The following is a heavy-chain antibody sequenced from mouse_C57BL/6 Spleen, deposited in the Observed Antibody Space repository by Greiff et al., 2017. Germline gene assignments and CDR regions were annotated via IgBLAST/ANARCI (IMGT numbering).Heavy chain of an antibody. Sequence: QVQLQQSGPELVKPGASVKISCKASGYAFSSSWMHWVKQRPGKGLEWIGRIYPGDGDTNYNGKFKGKATLTADKSSSTAYMQLSSLTSEDSAVYFCARGDYGNPFAYWGQGTLVTVSA. V-gene: IGHV1-82*01. J-gene: IGHJ3*01. CDR1: GYAFSSSW. CDR3: ARGDYGNPFAY. D-gene: IGHD2-1*01. CDR2: IYPGDGDT.